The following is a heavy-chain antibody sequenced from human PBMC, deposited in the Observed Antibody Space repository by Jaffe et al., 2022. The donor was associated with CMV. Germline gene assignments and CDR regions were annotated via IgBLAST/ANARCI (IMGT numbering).Heavy chain of an antibody. Sequence: EVQLVESGGGLVQPGRSLRLSCTASGFTFGDYAMSWVRQAPGKGLEWVGFIRSKAYGGTTEYAASVKGRFTISRDDSKSIAYLQMNSLKTEDTAVYYCTRARIGLGFGELWAYWGQGTLVTVSS. J-gene: IGHJ4*02. D-gene: IGHD3-10*01. CDR2: IRSKAYGGTT. CDR3: TRARIGLGFGELWAY. V-gene: IGHV3-49*04. CDR1: GFTFGDYA.